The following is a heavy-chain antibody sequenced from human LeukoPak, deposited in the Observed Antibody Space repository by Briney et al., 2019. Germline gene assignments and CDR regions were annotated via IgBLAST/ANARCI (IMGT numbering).Heavy chain of an antibody. J-gene: IGHJ4*02. V-gene: IGHV3-30*04. Sequence: GGSLRLSCAASGLTFSSYAMHWVRQAPGKGLEWVAVISYDGSNKYYADSVKGRFTISRDNSKNTLYLQMNSLRAEDTAVYYCARGALRTEAFDYWGQGTLVTVSS. CDR3: ARGALRTEAFDY. CDR1: GLTFSSYA. CDR2: ISYDGSNK. D-gene: IGHD3/OR15-3a*01.